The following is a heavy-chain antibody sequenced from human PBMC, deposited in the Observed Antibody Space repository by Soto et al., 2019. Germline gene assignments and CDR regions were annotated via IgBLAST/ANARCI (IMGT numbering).Heavy chain of an antibody. Sequence: APEKVSWTASRYSYINYALHFERQAPRQRLEWMGWINGGDGKTEYSQNFQGRVTLARDTYATTAYMELRSLTSEDSAVYCCARWFYGSAKHWGRGTLVTVCS. J-gene: IGHJ1*01. CDR1: RYSYINYA. V-gene: IGHV1-3*01. CDR3: ARWFYGSAKH. CDR2: INGGDGKT. D-gene: IGHD3-10*01.